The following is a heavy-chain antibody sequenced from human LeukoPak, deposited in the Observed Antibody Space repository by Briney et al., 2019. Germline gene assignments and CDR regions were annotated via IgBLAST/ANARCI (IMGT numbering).Heavy chain of an antibody. CDR2: IYYTGST. D-gene: IGHD5-18*01. V-gene: IGHV4-31*03. Sequence: SQTLSLSCTVSGGSISSGGYWWSWIRQYSGKGLEWIGYIYYTGSTYYNPSLKSRVTMSVDTSKNQFSLKLSSVTAADTAVYYCARSPQYSDAYFDYWGQGTLVTVSS. CDR3: ARSPQYSDAYFDY. CDR1: GGSISSGGYW. J-gene: IGHJ4*01.